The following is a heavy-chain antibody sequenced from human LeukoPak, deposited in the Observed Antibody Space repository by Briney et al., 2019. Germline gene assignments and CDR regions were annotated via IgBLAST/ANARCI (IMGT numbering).Heavy chain of an antibody. CDR3: ARVLRSVLTGTDAFDI. V-gene: IGHV3-11*04. D-gene: IGHD2-21*02. Sequence: GVSLRLSCAASGFTFSDYNMTWIRQAPGKGLEWEWVAYITSSGRSTLYADSVKGRFTISRDNAKNSLYLQMNSLRPEDTAVYYCARVLRSVLTGTDAFDIWGQGTRVTVSS. J-gene: IGHJ3*02. CDR1: GFTFSDYN. CDR2: ITSSGRST.